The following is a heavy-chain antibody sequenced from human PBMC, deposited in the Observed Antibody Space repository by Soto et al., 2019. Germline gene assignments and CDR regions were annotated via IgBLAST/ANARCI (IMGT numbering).Heavy chain of an antibody. Sequence: ASVKVSCKASGYRFTTFYIHWVRQAPGQGLEWIGRMNVDTGGTTSAQKFQGRVTMTRDTSISTAYMEVTNVKSDDTAIYYCARDGNSVLRGHTFCFDFWCQGTRVTVSS. J-gene: IGHJ4*02. V-gene: IGHV1-2*06. CDR3: ARDGNSVLRGHTFCFDF. CDR2: MNVDTGGT. D-gene: IGHD5-12*01. CDR1: GYRFTTFY.